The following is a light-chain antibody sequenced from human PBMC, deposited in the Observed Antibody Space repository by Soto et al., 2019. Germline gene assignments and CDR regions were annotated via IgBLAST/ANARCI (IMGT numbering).Light chain of an antibody. CDR3: HQYSSSIP. V-gene: IGKV3-20*01. J-gene: IGKJ4*01. Sequence: EIVLTQSPGTLSLSPGERATLSCRASLSFSSNFLAWYQLRRGQPPGLIIYGTSSRATAIPDRFSGSGSGTDFTLTISRLESEDFAVYFCHQYSSSIPFGGGTKVEVK. CDR1: LSFSSNF. CDR2: GTS.